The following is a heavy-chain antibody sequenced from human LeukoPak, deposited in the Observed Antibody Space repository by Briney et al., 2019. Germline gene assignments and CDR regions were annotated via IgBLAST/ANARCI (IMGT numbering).Heavy chain of an antibody. CDR3: ARGWGYSYGYAYFDY. CDR2: INHSGST. D-gene: IGHD5-18*01. J-gene: IGHJ4*02. CDR1: GGSFSGYY. V-gene: IGHV4-34*01. Sequence: SETLSLTCAVYGGSFSGYYWSWIRQPPGKGLEWIGEINHSGSTNYNPSLKSRVTISVDTSKNQFSLKLSSVTAADTAVYYCARGWGYSYGYAYFDYWGQGTLVTVSS.